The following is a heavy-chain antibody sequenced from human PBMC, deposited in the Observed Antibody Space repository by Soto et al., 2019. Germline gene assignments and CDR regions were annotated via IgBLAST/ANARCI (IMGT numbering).Heavy chain of an antibody. V-gene: IGHV4-61*01. CDR1: GGSVSSGNYY. J-gene: IGHJ4*02. CDR3: ARSHIVPRLLMYPYDY. CDR2: IYYTGSS. D-gene: IGHD6-6*01. Sequence: SETLSLTCTVSGGSVSSGNYYWSWIRQPPGKGLEWIGFIYYTGSSSYNPSLKSRVTMSLDKSNNQFSLKLTSVTAADTAVYYCARSHIVPRLLMYPYDYWGQGTLVTVSS.